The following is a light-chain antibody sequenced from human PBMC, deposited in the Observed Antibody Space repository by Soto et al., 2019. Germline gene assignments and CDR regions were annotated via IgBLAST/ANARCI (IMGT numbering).Light chain of an antibody. CDR1: QRISTW. Sequence: DLQMTQSPSTLSSSFGDGVTITCRASQRISTWLAWYQQKPGKAPKLLISDASSLETGVQSRFSGSGSGTEFTLTIKSLQPDDFATYYCXQYKSYWTCGQGTKVDIK. J-gene: IGKJ1*01. CDR3: XQYKSYWT. CDR2: DAS. V-gene: IGKV1-5*01.